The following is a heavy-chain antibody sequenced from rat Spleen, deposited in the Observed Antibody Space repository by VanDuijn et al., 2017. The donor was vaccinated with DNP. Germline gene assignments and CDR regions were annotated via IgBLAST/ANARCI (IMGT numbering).Heavy chain of an antibody. CDR2: IIYGVSRT. V-gene: IGHV5S10*01. J-gene: IGHJ4*01. D-gene: IGHD1-11*01. CDR1: GFTFSDYN. Sequence: EVQLVESGGGLVQPGRSLKLSCAASGFTFSDYNMAWVRQAPKKGLEWVATIIYGVSRTYYRDSVKVRFTISRDNAKSTLYLQMDSLRSEDTATYYCATFEGRDAWGQGTSVTVSS. CDR3: ATFEGRDA.